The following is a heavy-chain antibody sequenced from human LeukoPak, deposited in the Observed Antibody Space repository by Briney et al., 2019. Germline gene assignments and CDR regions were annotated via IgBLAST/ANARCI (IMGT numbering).Heavy chain of an antibody. J-gene: IGHJ4*02. CDR3: AKRREYGDLIDY. CDR1: GVTFSSYA. V-gene: IGHV3-23*01. CDR2: ISGSGGST. D-gene: IGHD4-17*01. Sequence: GGSLRLSCAASGVTFSSYAMGWVRQAPGKGLEWVSAISGSGGSTYYADSVKGRFTISRDNSKNTLYLQMNSLRAEDTAVYYCAKRREYGDLIDYWGQGTLVTVSS.